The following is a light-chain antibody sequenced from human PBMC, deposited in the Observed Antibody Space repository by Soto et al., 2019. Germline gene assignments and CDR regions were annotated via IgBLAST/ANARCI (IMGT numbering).Light chain of an antibody. CDR1: QSVSSTY. V-gene: IGKV3-20*01. Sequence: EIVLTQSPGTLSLSPGERATLSCRASQSVSSTYLAWYQQKPGQAPRLLIYGASSRATGIPDRFSGSGSGTHFTLTISGLEPEDFAVYYYQQYGSSPRITFGQGTRLEIK. CDR3: QQYGSSPRIT. J-gene: IGKJ5*01. CDR2: GAS.